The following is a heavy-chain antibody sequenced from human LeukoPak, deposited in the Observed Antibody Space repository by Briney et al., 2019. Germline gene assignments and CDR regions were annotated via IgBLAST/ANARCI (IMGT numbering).Heavy chain of an antibody. J-gene: IGHJ5*02. CDR2: IYYSGST. CDR1: GGSIGSSSYY. CDR3: ARGGGNVGGPMTTVRRWFDP. D-gene: IGHD4-11*01. Sequence: SETLSLTCTVSGGSIGSSSYYWGWIRQPPGKGLEWIGSIYYSGSTYYNPSLKSRVTISVDTSKNQFSLKLSSVTAADTAVYYCARGGGNVGGPMTTVRRWFDPWGQGTLVTVSS. V-gene: IGHV4-39*07.